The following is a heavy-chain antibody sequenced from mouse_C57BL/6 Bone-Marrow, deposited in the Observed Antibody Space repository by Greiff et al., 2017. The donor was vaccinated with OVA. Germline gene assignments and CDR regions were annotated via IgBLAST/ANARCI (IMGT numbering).Heavy chain of an antibody. Sequence: EVKLMESGGGLVQPKGSLKLSCAASGFSFNTYAMNWVRQAPGKGLEWVARIRSKSNNYATYYADSVKDRFTISRDDSESMLYLQMNNLKTEDTAMYYCVRHYYGSSQFAYWGQGTLVTVSA. CDR2: IRSKSNNYAT. J-gene: IGHJ3*01. D-gene: IGHD1-1*01. V-gene: IGHV10-1*01. CDR3: VRHYYGSSQFAY. CDR1: GFSFNTYA.